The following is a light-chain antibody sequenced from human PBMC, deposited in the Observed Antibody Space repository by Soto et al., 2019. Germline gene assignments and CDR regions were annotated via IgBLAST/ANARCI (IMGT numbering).Light chain of an antibody. CDR1: QDIKNY. CDR3: QQYDNLPLT. Sequence: DIQMTQSPSSLSASVGDRVTITCQASQDIKNYLNWYQQKSGKAPKLLIYDASDLETGVPSRFSGSGSGTDFTFTINSLQPEDIETSYCQQYDNLPLTLGGGTKVDIK. J-gene: IGKJ4*01. V-gene: IGKV1-33*01. CDR2: DAS.